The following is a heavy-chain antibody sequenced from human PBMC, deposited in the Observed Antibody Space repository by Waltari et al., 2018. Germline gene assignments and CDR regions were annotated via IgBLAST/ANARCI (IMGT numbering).Heavy chain of an antibody. CDR2: INWKGDKV. J-gene: IGHJ4*02. CDR1: GSTLFDYG. D-gene: IGHD3-22*01. V-gene: IGHV3-20*03. Sequence: VESGVGVIRPGGSLRLSFDASGSTLFDYGMSWVRQGPGKGLEWIAGINWKGDKVAYGDAVRGRFIISRDNAKNLLYLQMNTVGLDDTALYYCARGGDSSWPRWGQGTLVTVSA. CDR3: ARGGDSSWPR.